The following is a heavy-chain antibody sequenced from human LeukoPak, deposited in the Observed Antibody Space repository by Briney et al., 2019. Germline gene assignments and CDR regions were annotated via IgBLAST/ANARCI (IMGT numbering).Heavy chain of an antibody. CDR2: IIPILGIA. V-gene: IGHV1-69*02. CDR1: ARTFISYS. CDR3: TRSVTGVFFDY. J-gene: IGHJ4*02. Sequence: SGKLACNAAARTFISYSISWVRQAPGQVLEWIGRIIPILGIANYAQTFQRRVTISAAKSPSTRSRELRRLRSEDRAVYYCTRSVTGVFFDYWGQGPLVTV. D-gene: IGHD2-8*01.